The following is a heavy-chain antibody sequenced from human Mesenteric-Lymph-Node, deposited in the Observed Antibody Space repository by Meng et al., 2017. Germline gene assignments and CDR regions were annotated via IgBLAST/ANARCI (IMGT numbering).Heavy chain of an antibody. CDR1: GGTFSSYA. J-gene: IGHJ4*02. V-gene: IGHV1-69*05. CDR2: IIPIFGTA. Sequence: QVQLVESGAEVKKPGSSVKVSCKASGGTFSSYAISWVRQAPGQGLEWMGGIIPIFGTANYAQKFQGRVTITTDESTSTAYMELSSLRSEDTAVYYCARVVHGGSNYFDYWGQGTLVTVSS. CDR3: ARVVHGGSNYFDY. D-gene: IGHD2-15*01.